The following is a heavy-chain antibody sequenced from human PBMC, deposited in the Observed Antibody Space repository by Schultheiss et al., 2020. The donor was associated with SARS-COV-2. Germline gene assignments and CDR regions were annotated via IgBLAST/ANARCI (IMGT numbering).Heavy chain of an antibody. CDR3: ARVFSGYCSSTSCYPFDY. Sequence: GGSLRLSCAASGFTFSDYYMSWIRQAPGKGLEYVSAISSNGGSTYYADSVKGRFTISRDNAKNTLYLQMNSLRAEDTAVYYCARVFSGYCSSTSCYPFDYWGQGTLVTVSS. CDR2: ISSNGGST. V-gene: IGHV3-64*04. J-gene: IGHJ4*02. D-gene: IGHD2-2*01. CDR1: GFTFSDYY.